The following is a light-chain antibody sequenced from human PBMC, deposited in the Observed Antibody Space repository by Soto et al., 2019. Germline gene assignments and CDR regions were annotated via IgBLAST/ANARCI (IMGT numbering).Light chain of an antibody. J-gene: IGKJ1*01. CDR3: QQYNEYATCT. CDR2: DAS. Sequence: DIQMTQSPSTLSASVGDRVTITCRASQSISSWLAWYQQKPGKAPKLLIYDASSLESGVPSRFSGSGSGTEFTLTISSLQPDDFATYYCQQYNEYATCTFGQGTKVDIK. V-gene: IGKV1-5*01. CDR1: QSISSW.